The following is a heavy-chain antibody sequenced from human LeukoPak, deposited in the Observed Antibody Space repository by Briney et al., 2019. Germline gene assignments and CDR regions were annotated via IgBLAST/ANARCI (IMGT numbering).Heavy chain of an antibody. CDR3: ARDRVATIPPNWFDP. CDR1: GYTFTGYY. D-gene: IGHD5-12*01. Sequence: ASVQVSCKASGYTFTGYYMHWVRQAPGQGLEWMGWINPNSGGTNYAQKFQGRVTMTRDTSISTAYMELSRLRSDDTAVYYCARDRVATIPPNWFDPWGQGTLVTVPS. CDR2: INPNSGGT. J-gene: IGHJ5*02. V-gene: IGHV1-2*02.